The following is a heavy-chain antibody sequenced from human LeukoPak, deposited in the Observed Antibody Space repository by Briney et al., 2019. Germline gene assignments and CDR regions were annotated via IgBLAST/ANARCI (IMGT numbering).Heavy chain of an antibody. CDR1: GFTFSSYW. CDR3: VRGGTNDY. J-gene: IGHJ4*02. V-gene: IGHV3-74*01. D-gene: IGHD3-16*01. Sequence: GGSLRLSCAASGFTFSSYWMHWVRQAPGKGLVWVSDIYSDGSSTYYADSVKGRFTISRDNGKNTLYLQMNSLRAEDTAVYYCVRGGTNDYWGQGTLVTVSS. CDR2: IYSDGSST.